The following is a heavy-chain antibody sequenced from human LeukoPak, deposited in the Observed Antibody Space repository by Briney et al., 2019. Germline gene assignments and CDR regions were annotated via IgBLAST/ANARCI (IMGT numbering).Heavy chain of an antibody. J-gene: IGHJ4*02. CDR1: GFTFSSYW. CDR3: VKTMRDIVVVPAAFDY. Sequence: GGSLRLSCAASGFTFSSYWMHWVRQAPGKGLEWVSYISSSGSTIYYADSVKGRFTISRDNAKNSLYLQMNSLRAEDTAVYYCVKTMRDIVVVPAAFDYWGQGTLVTVSS. D-gene: IGHD2-2*01. CDR2: ISSSGSTI. V-gene: IGHV3-48*04.